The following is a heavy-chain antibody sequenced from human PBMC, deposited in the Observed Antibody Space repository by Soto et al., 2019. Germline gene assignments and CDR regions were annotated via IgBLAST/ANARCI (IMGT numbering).Heavy chain of an antibody. CDR2: ISSSSSTI. D-gene: IGHD6-13*01. V-gene: IGHV3-48*02. J-gene: IGHJ4*02. Sequence: GGSLRLSCAASGFTFSSYSMNWVRQAPGKGLEWVSYISSSSSTIYYADSVKGRFTISRDNAKNSLYLQMNSLRDEDTAVYYCARVFVVGSSWYFLDYWGQGTLVTVSS. CDR1: GFTFSSYS. CDR3: ARVFVVGSSWYFLDY.